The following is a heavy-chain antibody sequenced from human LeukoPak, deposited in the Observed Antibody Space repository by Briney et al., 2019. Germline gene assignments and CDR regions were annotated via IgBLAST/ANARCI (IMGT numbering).Heavy chain of an antibody. J-gene: IGHJ4*02. D-gene: IGHD4-17*01. V-gene: IGHV4-39*07. CDR3: ARLGDYGLFDY. Sequence: TSETLSLTCTVSGGSISSSSYYWGWIRQPPGKGLEWIGSIYYSGSTYYNPSLKSRVTMSVDTSKNQFSLKLSSVTAADTAVYYCARLGDYGLFDYWGQGTLVTVSS. CDR1: GGSISSSSYY. CDR2: IYYSGST.